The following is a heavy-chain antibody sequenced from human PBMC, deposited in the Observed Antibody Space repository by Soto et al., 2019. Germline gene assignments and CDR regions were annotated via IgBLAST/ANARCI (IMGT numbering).Heavy chain of an antibody. CDR3: AKPRQLWLGGFDY. CDR2: ISYDGSNK. D-gene: IGHD5-18*01. CDR1: GFTCSSYG. Sequence: QVQLVESGGGVVQPGRSLRLSCAASGFTCSSYGMHWVRQAPGKGLEWVAVISYDGSNKYYADSVKGRFTISRDNSKNTLYLQMNSLRAEDTAVYYCAKPRQLWLGGFDYWGQGTLVTVSS. J-gene: IGHJ4*02. V-gene: IGHV3-30*18.